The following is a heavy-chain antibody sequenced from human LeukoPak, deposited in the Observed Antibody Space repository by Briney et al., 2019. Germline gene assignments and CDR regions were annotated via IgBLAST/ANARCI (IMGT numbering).Heavy chain of an antibody. Sequence: SETLSLTCTVSGGSISSYYWSWIRQPPGKGLEWIGYIYYSGSTNYNPSLKSRVTISVDTSKNQFSLKLSSVTAADTAVYYCARMRTVAGAYGMDVWGQGTTVTVSS. D-gene: IGHD6-19*01. CDR3: ARMRTVAGAYGMDV. J-gene: IGHJ6*02. V-gene: IGHV4-59*08. CDR1: GGSISSYY. CDR2: IYYSGST.